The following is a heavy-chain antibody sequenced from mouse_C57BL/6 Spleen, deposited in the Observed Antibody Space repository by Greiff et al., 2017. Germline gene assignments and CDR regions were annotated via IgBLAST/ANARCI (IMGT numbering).Heavy chain of an antibody. J-gene: IGHJ3*01. CDR2: IDPSNGGT. CDR3: AYRLIYHYDSSYFAY. CDR1: GYNFTSYW. Sequence: QVQLQQPGTELVKPGASVKLSCKASGYNFTSYWMHWVKQRPGQGLEWIGSIDPSNGGTKYNEKFKSKATLTVDKSSSTAYMQLSSLTSENSAVYYCAYRLIYHYDSSYFAYWGQGTLLTASA. D-gene: IGHD1-1*01. V-gene: IGHV1-53*01.